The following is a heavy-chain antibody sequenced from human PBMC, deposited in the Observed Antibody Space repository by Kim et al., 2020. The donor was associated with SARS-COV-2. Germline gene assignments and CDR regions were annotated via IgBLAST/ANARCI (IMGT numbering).Heavy chain of an antibody. Sequence: ASVKVSCKTSGYIFTNYAIHWVRQAPGQGLAWMGYINIGNGDTRYSQNFQGRVSLTTDTSASTAYMELISLRSDDSAVYYCARNILRTTTLDYWGQGTLVTVSS. J-gene: IGHJ4*02. V-gene: IGHV1-3*04. CDR2: INIGNGDT. D-gene: IGHD5-12*01. CDR1: GYIFTNYA. CDR3: ARNILRTTTLDY.